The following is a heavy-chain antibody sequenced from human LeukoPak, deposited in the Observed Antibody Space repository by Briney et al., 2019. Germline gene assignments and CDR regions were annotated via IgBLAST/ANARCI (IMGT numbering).Heavy chain of an antibody. D-gene: IGHD4-11*01. Sequence: GGSLRLSCAASDFSFTTYAMSWVRQAPGKGLEWVSSISSSSYIYYADSVKGRFTISRDNAKNSLYLQMNSLRAEDTAVYYCARTSTEPLDYWGQGTLVTVSS. CDR1: DFSFTTYA. V-gene: IGHV3-21*01. CDR3: ARTSTEPLDY. J-gene: IGHJ4*02. CDR2: ISSSSYI.